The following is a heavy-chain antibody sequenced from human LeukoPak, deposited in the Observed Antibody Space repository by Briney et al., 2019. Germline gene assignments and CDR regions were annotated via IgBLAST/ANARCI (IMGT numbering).Heavy chain of an antibody. CDR2: IKQDGSEK. J-gene: IGHJ6*03. V-gene: IGHV3-7*01. Sequence: GGCLRVSSAASGFTFSSYLMSWVRQAPGKGLEWVANIKQDGSEKYYVDSVKGRFTISRDNAKNSLYLQLNSMRSEETAVYYCARDAGAYYDFLIRYITTREDYYYCYMVVWVKGTTVTVSS. CDR1: GFTFSSYL. D-gene: IGHD3-3*01. CDR3: ARDAGAYYDFLIRYITTREDYYYCYMVV.